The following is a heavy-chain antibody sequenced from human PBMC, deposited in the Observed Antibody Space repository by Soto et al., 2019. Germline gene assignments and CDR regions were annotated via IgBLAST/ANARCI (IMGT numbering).Heavy chain of an antibody. V-gene: IGHV1-69*17. CDR3: ARDTHSAGGWFDT. CDR2: ITPLFGIP. Sequence: QVQLVQSGAEVKKPGSSVKVSCKASGGTSRSLSITWVRQAPGQGLEWMGGITPLFGIPNYPQKFQCRLTITADNSTGTAYLELSSLRSEDTAVYYFARDTHSAGGWFDTWGRGALVTVSS. J-gene: IGHJ5*02. D-gene: IGHD2-15*01. CDR1: GGTSRSLS.